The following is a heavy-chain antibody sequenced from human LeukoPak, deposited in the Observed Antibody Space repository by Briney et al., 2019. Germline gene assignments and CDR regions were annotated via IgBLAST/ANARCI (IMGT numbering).Heavy chain of an antibody. Sequence: ASVKVSCKASGGTFSSYAISWVRQAPGQGLEWMGGIIPIFGTANYAQKFQGRVMVSADESTTTAYMELGSLRSEDTAVYYCARDLRDTDMASYALDVWGQGTTVTVSS. CDR3: ARDLRDTDMASYALDV. J-gene: IGHJ6*02. CDR1: GGTFSSYA. V-gene: IGHV1-69*13. CDR2: IIPIFGTA. D-gene: IGHD5-18*01.